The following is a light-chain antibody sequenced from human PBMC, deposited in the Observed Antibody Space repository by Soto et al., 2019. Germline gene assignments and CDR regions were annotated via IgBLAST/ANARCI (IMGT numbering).Light chain of an antibody. CDR2: GAS. CDR1: HSVSSY. CDR3: QEYIQWPPGM. Sequence: GLKLSPATVSFSKGERATLSCRASHSVSSYLAWYQQKPGQAPRLLIYGASSRATGIPDRFSGSGSGTDFTLTISTLQSEDFAVYYCQEYIQWPPGMFGQGTKVDIK. J-gene: IGKJ1*01. V-gene: IGKV3-11*01.